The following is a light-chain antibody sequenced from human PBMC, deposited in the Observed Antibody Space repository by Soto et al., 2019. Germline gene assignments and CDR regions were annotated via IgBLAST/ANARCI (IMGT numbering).Light chain of an antibody. CDR1: SSDVGYFNY. V-gene: IGLV2-14*01. J-gene: IGLJ2*01. CDR3: SSYTSSSPVV. Sequence: QSALTQPASVSGSPGQSITISCTGTSSDVGYFNYVSWYLQHPGKAPKLIIHDVSNRPSGVSNRFSGSKSDNTASLTISGLQAEDEADYYSSSYTSSSPVVFGGGTKVTVL. CDR2: DVS.